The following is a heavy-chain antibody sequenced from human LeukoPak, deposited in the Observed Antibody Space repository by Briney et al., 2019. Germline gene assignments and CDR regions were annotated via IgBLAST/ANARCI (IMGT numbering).Heavy chain of an antibody. Sequence: PGGSLRLSCAASGFTFSSYAMCWVRQGPGKGLEWVSAISGSGGSTYYADSVKGRFTISRDNSKNTLYLQMNSLRAEDTAVYYCAKDSTPTGGVWWGQGTLVTVSS. J-gene: IGHJ4*02. CDR2: ISGSGGST. V-gene: IGHV3-23*01. CDR1: GFTFSSYA. CDR3: AKDSTPTGGVW. D-gene: IGHD3-16*01.